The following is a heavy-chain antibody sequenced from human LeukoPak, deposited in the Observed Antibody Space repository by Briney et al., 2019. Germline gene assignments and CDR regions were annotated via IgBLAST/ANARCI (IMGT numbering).Heavy chain of an antibody. CDR1: GFTFSSHW. D-gene: IGHD3-22*01. J-gene: IGHJ4*02. V-gene: IGHV3-7*01. CDR2: IKKDGSEK. CDR3: ARESYYYDSSGPRERDY. Sequence: GGSLRLSCAASGFTFSSHWMSWVRQAPGKGLEWVANIKKDGSEKYYVDSVKGRSTISRDNAKNSLYLQMNSLRAEDTAVYYCARESYYYDSSGPRERDYWGQGTLVTVSS.